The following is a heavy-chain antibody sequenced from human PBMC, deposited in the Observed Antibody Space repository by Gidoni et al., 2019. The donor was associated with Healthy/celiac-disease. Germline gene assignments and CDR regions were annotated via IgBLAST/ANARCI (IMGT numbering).Heavy chain of an antibody. D-gene: IGHD3-3*01. CDR2: ISWNSGSI. CDR1: GFTFDDYA. J-gene: IGHJ5*02. Sequence: EVQLVESGGGLVQPGRSLRLSCAASGFTFDDYAMHWVRQAPGKGLEWVSGISWNSGSIGYADSVKGRFTISRDNAKNSLYLQMNSLRAEDTALYYCAKGYYDLSGWFDPWGQGTLVTVSS. V-gene: IGHV3-9*01. CDR3: AKGYYDLSGWFDP.